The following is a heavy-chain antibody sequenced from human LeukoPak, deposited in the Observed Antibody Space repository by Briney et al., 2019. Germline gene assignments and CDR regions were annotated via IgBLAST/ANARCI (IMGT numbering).Heavy chain of an antibody. CDR2: THHSGNT. J-gene: IGHJ4*02. CDR3: ARLGTYCSGGSCTNWPAY. V-gene: IGHV4-59*02. CDR1: GDSVSGYY. D-gene: IGHD2-15*01. Sequence: NPSETLSLTCIVSGDSVSGYYWNWIRQPPGKGLEWIGYTHHSGNTLYNPSLKSRVTTSVDTSKNQFSLKLSSVTAADTAVYYCARLGTYCSGGSCTNWPAYWGQGTLVTVSS.